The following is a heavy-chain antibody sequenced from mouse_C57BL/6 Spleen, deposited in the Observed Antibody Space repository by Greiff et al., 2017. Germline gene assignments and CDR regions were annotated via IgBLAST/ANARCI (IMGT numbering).Heavy chain of an antibody. J-gene: IGHJ1*03. D-gene: IGHD2-10*02. CDR3: ARSGYGNYEYFDV. CDR2: INPNNGGT. Sequence: EVQLQQSGPELVKPGASVKISCKASGYTFTDYYMNWVKQSHGQSLEWIGDINPNNGGTSYNQKFKGKATLTVDKSSSTAYMELRSLTSEYSAVYYGARSGYGNYEYFDVWGTGTTVTVSS. V-gene: IGHV1-26*01. CDR1: GYTFTDYY.